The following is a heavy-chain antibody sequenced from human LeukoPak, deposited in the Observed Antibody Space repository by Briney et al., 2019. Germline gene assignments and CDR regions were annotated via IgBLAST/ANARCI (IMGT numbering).Heavy chain of an antibody. CDR2: ISSSSSTI. D-gene: IGHD2-8*02. Sequence: WGSLRLSCAASGFTFSSYSMNWVRQAPVKGLEWVSYISSSSSTIYYADSVKGRFTISRDNAKNSLYLQMNSLRDEDTAVYYCACLPNIVLNPDYWGQGTLVTVSS. J-gene: IGHJ4*02. CDR3: ACLPNIVLNPDY. V-gene: IGHV3-48*02. CDR1: GFTFSSYS.